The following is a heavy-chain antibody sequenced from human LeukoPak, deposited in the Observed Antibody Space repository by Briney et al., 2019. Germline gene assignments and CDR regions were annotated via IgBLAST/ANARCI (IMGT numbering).Heavy chain of an antibody. CDR2: IYYSGST. Sequence: PSETLSLTCTVSGGSISSGGYYWSWIRQHPGKGLEWIGYIYYSGSTYYNPSPKSRVTISVDTSKNQFSLKLSSVTAADTAVYYCARRSYGTLYFDYWGQGTLVTVSS. CDR3: ARRSYGTLYFDY. V-gene: IGHV4-31*03. D-gene: IGHD5-18*01. J-gene: IGHJ4*02. CDR1: GGSISSGGYY.